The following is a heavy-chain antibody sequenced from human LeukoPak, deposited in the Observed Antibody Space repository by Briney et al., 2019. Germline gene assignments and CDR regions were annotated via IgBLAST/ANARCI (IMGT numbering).Heavy chain of an antibody. CDR3: AREEMRSGCLDY. Sequence: PGGSLRLSCAASGFTFSSYGIHWVRQAPGKGLEWVAFIRYDGSNKYYADSVKGRFTISRDNSKNTLYLQMNSLRAEDTAVYYCAREEMRSGCLDYWGQGTLVTVSS. J-gene: IGHJ4*02. D-gene: IGHD5-12*01. CDR2: IRYDGSNK. CDR1: GFTFSSYG. V-gene: IGHV3-30*02.